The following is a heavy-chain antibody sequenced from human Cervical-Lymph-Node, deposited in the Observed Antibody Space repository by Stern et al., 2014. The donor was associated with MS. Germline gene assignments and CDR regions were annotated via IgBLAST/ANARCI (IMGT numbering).Heavy chain of an antibody. V-gene: IGHV3-33*01. CDR2: IWYDGSNK. Sequence: VQLVESGGGVVQPGRSLRLSCAASGFTFSSDGMHWVRQAPGKGLEWVAVIWYDGSNKYYADSVKGRFTIARDNSKNTLYLQMNSLRAEDTAVYYCARDRHDLGYCSGGSCYLPDYWGQGTLVTVSS. CDR1: GFTFSSDG. D-gene: IGHD2-15*01. J-gene: IGHJ4*02. CDR3: ARDRHDLGYCSGGSCYLPDY.